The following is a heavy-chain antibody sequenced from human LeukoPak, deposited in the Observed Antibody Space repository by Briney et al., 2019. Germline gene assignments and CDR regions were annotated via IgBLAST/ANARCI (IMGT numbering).Heavy chain of an antibody. D-gene: IGHD3-3*01. CDR3: ARDRLGDFWSGYYSAMIVADY. J-gene: IGHJ4*02. CDR1: GYTFTSYG. CDR2: ISAYNGNT. V-gene: IGHV1-18*01. Sequence: ASVKVSCKASGYTFTSYGISWVRQAPGQGLEWMGWISAYNGNTNYAQKLQGRVTMTTDTSTSTAYMEPRSLRSDDTAVYYCARDRLGDFWSGYYSAMIVADYWGQGTLVTVSS.